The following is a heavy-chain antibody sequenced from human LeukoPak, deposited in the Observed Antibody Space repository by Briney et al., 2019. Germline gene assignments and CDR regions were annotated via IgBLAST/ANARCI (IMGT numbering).Heavy chain of an antibody. CDR2: ISGSNGNT. CDR1: GYTFTTYG. V-gene: IGHV1-18*04. D-gene: IGHD3-10*01. CDR3: GRDRDRMVQGVTALFDY. J-gene: IGHJ4*02. Sequence: GASVKVSCKTSGYTFTTYGISWVRQAPGQGLEWMGWISGSNGNTKYAQKVQGRVTMTTDTSTTTAYMKVRSLRSDDTAVYYCGRDRDRMVQGVTALFDYWGQGTLVTVSS.